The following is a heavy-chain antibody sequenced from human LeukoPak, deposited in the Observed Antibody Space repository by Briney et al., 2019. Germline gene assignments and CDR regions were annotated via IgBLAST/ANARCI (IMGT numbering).Heavy chain of an antibody. CDR2: ISGSGGST. CDR1: GFTFSSYG. CDR3: ARDCDIVVVPAAMGFDY. V-gene: IGHV3-23*01. D-gene: IGHD2-2*01. J-gene: IGHJ4*02. Sequence: GGSLRLSCAASGFTFSSYGMSWVRQAPGKGREWVSAISGSGGSTYYADSVKGRFTISRDNSKNTLYLQMNSLRAEDTAVYYCARDCDIVVVPAAMGFDYWGQGTLVTVSS.